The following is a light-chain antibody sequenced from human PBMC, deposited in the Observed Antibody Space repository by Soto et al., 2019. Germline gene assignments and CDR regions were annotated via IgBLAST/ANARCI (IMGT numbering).Light chain of an antibody. V-gene: IGLV1-40*01. CDR3: QSYDSSLV. Sequence: QPVLTQPPSVSGAPGQKVTISCTGSSSNIGAGYDVHWYQQLPGTAPKLLIYGNINRPSGVPDRFSGSKSGSSASLAITGLQAKDEADYYCQSYDSSLVFGGGTKLTVL. CDR1: SSNIGAGYD. CDR2: GNI. J-gene: IGLJ2*01.